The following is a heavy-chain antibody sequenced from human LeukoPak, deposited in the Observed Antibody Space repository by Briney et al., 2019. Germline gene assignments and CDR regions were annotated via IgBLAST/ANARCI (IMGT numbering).Heavy chain of an antibody. CDR2: ISYDGSNE. V-gene: IGHV3-30-3*01. CDR1: GFIFSSYT. J-gene: IGHJ4*02. D-gene: IGHD6-25*01. CDR3: ARTMAAVVVAAIDY. Sequence: GGSLRLSCAASGFIFSSYTMHWFRQAPGKGLEWVALISYDGSNEYYAGSVKGRFTISRDNAKNTLYLQMNSLRSDDTVVYYCARTMAAVVVAAIDYWGQGTLVTVSS.